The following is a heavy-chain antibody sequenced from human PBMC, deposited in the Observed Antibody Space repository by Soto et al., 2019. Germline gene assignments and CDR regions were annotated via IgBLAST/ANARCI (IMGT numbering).Heavy chain of an antibody. CDR2: IYYSGST. D-gene: IGHD5-12*01. V-gene: IGHV4-30-4*01. J-gene: IGHJ6*02. CDR3: ASSGAYGGYDPGSSYYYYYGRDV. CDR1: GGSISSGDYY. Sequence: QVQLQESGPGLVKPSQTLSLTCTVSGGSISSGDYYWSWIRQPPGKGLGWIGYIYYSGSTSYNPSLKSRVTISVDTSKNQSSLKLSSVTAAYTAVYYCASSGAYGGYDPGSSYYYYYGRDVWGQGTTVTVSS.